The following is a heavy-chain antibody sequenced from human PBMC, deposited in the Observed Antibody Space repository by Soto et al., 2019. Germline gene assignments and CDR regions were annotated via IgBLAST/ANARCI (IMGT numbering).Heavy chain of an antibody. CDR3: ARRWGSAADY. CDR2: TYYSGST. J-gene: IGHJ4*02. CDR1: GGSISSYY. Sequence: QVQLQESGPGLVKPSETLSLTCTVSGGSISSYYWSWIRQPPGKGLEWIGYTYYSGSTNYNPSLKRRVTISVDTSKTPFSLKLSSVPAADTHGKFCARRWGSAADYWGQGTVVTVSS. D-gene: IGHD2-15*01. V-gene: IGHV4-59*08.